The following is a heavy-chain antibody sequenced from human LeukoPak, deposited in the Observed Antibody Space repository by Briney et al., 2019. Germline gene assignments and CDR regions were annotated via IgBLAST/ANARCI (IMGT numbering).Heavy chain of an antibody. CDR3: ARVASGDSSGYYFLHRFDY. CDR1: GYTFTSYG. CDR2: ISAYNGNT. V-gene: IGHV1-18*01. D-gene: IGHD3-22*01. Sequence: GASVKVSCKASGYTFTSYGISWVRQAPGQGLEWMGWISAYNGNTNYAQKLRGRVTMTTDTSTSTAYMELRSLRSDDTAVYYCARVASGDSSGYYFLHRFDYWGQGTLVTVSS. J-gene: IGHJ4*02.